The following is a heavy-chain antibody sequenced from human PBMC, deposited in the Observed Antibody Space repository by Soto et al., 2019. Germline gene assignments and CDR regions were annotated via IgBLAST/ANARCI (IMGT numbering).Heavy chain of an antibody. CDR1: GGSISSGGYS. Sequence: PSETLSLTCAVSGGSISSGGYSWSWIRQPPGKGLEWIGYIYHSGSTYYNPSLKSRVTISVDRSKNQFPLKLSSVTAADTAVYYCARTIYDFWSGYYTWCFDPWGQGTLVTVSS. CDR2: IYHSGST. V-gene: IGHV4-30-2*01. J-gene: IGHJ5*02. CDR3: ARTIYDFWSGYYTWCFDP. D-gene: IGHD3-3*01.